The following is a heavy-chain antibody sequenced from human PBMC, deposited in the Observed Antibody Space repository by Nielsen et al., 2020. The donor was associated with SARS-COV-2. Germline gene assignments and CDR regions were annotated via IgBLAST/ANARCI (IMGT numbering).Heavy chain of an antibody. CDR3: ARDYGGGNSYYYYGMDV. V-gene: IGHV4-59*01. Sequence: SETLSLTCTVSGGSISSYYWSWIRQPPGKGLEWIGYIYYSGSTNYNPSLKSRVTISVDTSKNQFSLKLSSVTAADTAVYYCARDYGGGNSYYYYGMDVWGQGTTVTVSS. CDR2: IYYSGST. J-gene: IGHJ6*02. D-gene: IGHD4-23*01. CDR1: GGSISSYY.